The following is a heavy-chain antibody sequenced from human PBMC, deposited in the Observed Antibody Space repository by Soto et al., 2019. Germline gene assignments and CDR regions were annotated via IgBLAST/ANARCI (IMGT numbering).Heavy chain of an antibody. CDR1: GFTFSSYS. V-gene: IGHV3-21*01. Sequence: GESLKISCAASGFTFSSYSMNWVRQAPGKGLEWVSSISSSSSYIYYADSVKGRFTISRDNAKNSLYLQMNSLRAEDTAVYYCARKLGYYDYLESFDPWGQGTLVTVSS. CDR2: ISSSSSYI. CDR3: ARKLGYYDYLESFDP. D-gene: IGHD3-16*01. J-gene: IGHJ5*02.